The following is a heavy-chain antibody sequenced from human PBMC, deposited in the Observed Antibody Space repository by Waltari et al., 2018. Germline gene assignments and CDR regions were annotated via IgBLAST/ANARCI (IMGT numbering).Heavy chain of an antibody. CDR3: ARATEEGIAARPARRGLDY. Sequence: QVQLVQSGAEVKKPGSSVKVSCKASGGTFSSYAISWVRQAPGQGLEWMGGIIPIFGTANYAQKFQGRVTMTRDTSTSTVYMELSSLRSEDTAVYYCARATEEGIAARPARRGLDYWGQGTLVTVSS. D-gene: IGHD6-6*01. J-gene: IGHJ4*02. CDR1: GGTFSSYA. V-gene: IGHV1-69*05. CDR2: IIPIFGTA.